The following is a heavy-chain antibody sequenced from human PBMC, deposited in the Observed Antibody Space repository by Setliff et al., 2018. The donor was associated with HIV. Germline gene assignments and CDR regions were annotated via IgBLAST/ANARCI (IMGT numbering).Heavy chain of an antibody. CDR1: GYTFPDYY. Sequence: ASVKVSCKVSGYTFPDYYIQWVRQAPGKGLEWMGRINPNSGDTVYAEKFQGRVTITADRSIDIAYMKLSSLTSEDTAMYFCAWGTQRPIDSWGQGTLVTVSS. CDR2: INPNSGDT. V-gene: IGHV1-2*06. J-gene: IGHJ4*02. CDR3: AWGTQRPIDS. D-gene: IGHD3-16*01.